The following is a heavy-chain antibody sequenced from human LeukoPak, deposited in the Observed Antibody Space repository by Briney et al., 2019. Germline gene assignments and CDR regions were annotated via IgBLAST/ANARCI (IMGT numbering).Heavy chain of an antibody. CDR2: IGGSGDRT. CDR3: AKSGFWSGYFPLDY. J-gene: IGHJ4*02. CDR1: GFTFSIYG. Sequence: GGTLRLSCAASGFTFSIYGMNWVRQSPGKGLEWVSGIGGSGDRTYYADSVKGRFSISRDNSKDTLYLQMNSLRAEDTALYYCAKSGFWSGYFPLDYWGQGTLVTVSS. V-gene: IGHV3-23*01. D-gene: IGHD3-3*01.